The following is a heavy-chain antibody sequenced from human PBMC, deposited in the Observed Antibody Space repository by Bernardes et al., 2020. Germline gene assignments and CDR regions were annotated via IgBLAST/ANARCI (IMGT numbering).Heavy chain of an antibody. CDR1: GFTFSSYD. J-gene: IGHJ4*02. D-gene: IGHD6-13*01. CDR3: ARDPEPPSIAAAATCYFDY. CDR2: IGTAGDT. Sequence: GGSLRLSCAASGFTFSSYDMHWVRQATGKGLEWVSAIGTAGDTYYPGSVKGRFTISRENAKNSLYLQMNSLRAGDTAVYYCARDPEPPSIAAAATCYFDYWGQGTLVTVSS. V-gene: IGHV3-13*01.